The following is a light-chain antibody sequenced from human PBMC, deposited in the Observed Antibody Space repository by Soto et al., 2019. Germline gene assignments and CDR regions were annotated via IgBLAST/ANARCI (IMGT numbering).Light chain of an antibody. J-gene: IGLJ1*01. Sequence: QSVLTQPRSVSGSPGQSVTISCAGTSSDVGAYTYVSWFQQHPGKAPKLIIYDVTKRPSGVPHHFSGSKSGNTASLTISGLQAEDEADYYCCSYAGGYTHVFGTGTKLTVL. CDR2: DVT. CDR3: CSYAGGYTHV. CDR1: SSDVGAYTY. V-gene: IGLV2-11*01.